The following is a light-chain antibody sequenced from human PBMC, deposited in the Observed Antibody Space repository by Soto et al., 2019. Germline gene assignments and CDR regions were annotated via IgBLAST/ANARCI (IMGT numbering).Light chain of an antibody. CDR3: QQRSDWPYT. Sequence: ETVLTQSPATLSLSPGERATLSYRASQNVSTYLAWYQQKPGQAPRLLIYDASNRATGIPARVTGSGSGTDFTLTISSLEAEDFAVYYCQQRSDWPYTFGQGTKLEIK. V-gene: IGKV3-11*01. CDR2: DAS. J-gene: IGKJ2*01. CDR1: QNVSTY.